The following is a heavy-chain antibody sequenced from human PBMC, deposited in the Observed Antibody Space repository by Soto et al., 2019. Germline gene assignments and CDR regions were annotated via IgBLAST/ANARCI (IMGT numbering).Heavy chain of an antibody. V-gene: IGHV3-30*18. Sequence: QVQLVESGGGVVQPGRSLRLSCAASGFTFSSYGMHWVRQAPVKGLEWVAVISYDGSNKYYADSVKGRFTISRDNSKNTLYLHMNSLRAEDTAVYYCAKDVVVGATTGLGDYYYYYGMDVWGQGTTVTVSS. CDR3: AKDVVVGATTGLGDYYYYYGMDV. D-gene: IGHD1-26*01. CDR2: ISYDGSNK. J-gene: IGHJ6*02. CDR1: GFTFSSYG.